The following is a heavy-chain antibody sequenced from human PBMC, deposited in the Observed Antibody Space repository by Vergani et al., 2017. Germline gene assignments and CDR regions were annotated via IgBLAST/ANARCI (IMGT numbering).Heavy chain of an antibody. J-gene: IGHJ4*02. CDR2: ISYDGSNK. V-gene: IGHV3-30-3*01. CDR1: GFTFSSYA. Sequence: QVQLVESGGGVVQPGRSLRLSCAASGFTFSSYAMHWVRQAPGKGLEWVAVISYDGSNKYYADSVKGRFTISRDNSKNTLYLQMNSLGAEDTAVYYCASPGVFDYWGQGTLVTVSS. D-gene: IGHD3-10*01. CDR3: ASPGVFDY.